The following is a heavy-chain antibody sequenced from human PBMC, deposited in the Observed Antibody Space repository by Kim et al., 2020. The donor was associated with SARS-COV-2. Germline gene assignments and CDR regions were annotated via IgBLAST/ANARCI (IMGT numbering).Heavy chain of an antibody. Sequence: GGSLRLSCAASGFTFSSYSMNWVRQAPGKGLEWVSSISSSSSYIYYADSVKGRFTISRDNAKNSLYLQMNSLRAEDTAVYYCARSLVSVSEFDYWGQGTLVTVSS. CDR2: ISSSSSYI. V-gene: IGHV3-21*01. CDR1: GFTFSSYS. J-gene: IGHJ4*02. D-gene: IGHD3-16*01. CDR3: ARSLVSVSEFDY.